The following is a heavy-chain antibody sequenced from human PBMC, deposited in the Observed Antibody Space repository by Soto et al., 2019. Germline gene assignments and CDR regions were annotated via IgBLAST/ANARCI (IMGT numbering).Heavy chain of an antibody. Sequence: PGESLKISCKGSGYSFTSYWIGWVRQMPGKGLEWMGIIYPGDPDTRYSPSFQGQVTISADKSISTAYLQWSSLKASDTAMYYCARYSSSSHHYYYGMDVWGQGTTVTVSS. CDR3: ARYSSSSHHYYYGMDV. J-gene: IGHJ6*02. D-gene: IGHD6-6*01. CDR1: GYSFTSYW. V-gene: IGHV5-51*01. CDR2: IYPGDPDT.